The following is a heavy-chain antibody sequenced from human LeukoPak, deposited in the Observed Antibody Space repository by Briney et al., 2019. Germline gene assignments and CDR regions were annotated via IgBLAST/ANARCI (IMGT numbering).Heavy chain of an antibody. J-gene: IGHJ5*02. D-gene: IGHD2-2*02. V-gene: IGHV3-23*01. CDR3: ATIPRPKSQDDWFDP. Sequence: PGGSLRLSCAASGFTFSSYGMSWVRQAPGKGPEWVSAISGSGGSTYYADSVKGRFTISRDNSKNTLYLQMNSLRAEDTAVYYCATIPRPKSQDDWFDPWGQGTLVTVSS. CDR1: GFTFSSYG. CDR2: ISGSGGST.